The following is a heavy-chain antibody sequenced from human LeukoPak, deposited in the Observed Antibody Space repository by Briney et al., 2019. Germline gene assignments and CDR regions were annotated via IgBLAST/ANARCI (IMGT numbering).Heavy chain of an antibody. CDR2: MNPNSGNT. D-gene: IGHD6-13*01. Sequence: ASVKVSCKASGGTFSSYAISWVRQATGQGLEWMGWMNPNSGNTGYAQKFQGRVTMTRNTSISTAYMELSSLRSEDTAVYYCARGSSWFDYWGQGTLVTVSS. CDR1: GGTFSSYA. J-gene: IGHJ4*02. CDR3: ARGSSWFDY. V-gene: IGHV1-8*02.